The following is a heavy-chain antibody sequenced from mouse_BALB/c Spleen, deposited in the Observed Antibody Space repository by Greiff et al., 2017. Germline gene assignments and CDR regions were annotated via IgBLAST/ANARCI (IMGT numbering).Heavy chain of an antibody. CDR2: ISSGSSTI. CDR1: GFTFSSFG. Sequence: EVKLMESGGGLVKPGGSLKLSCAASGFTFSSFGMHWVRQAPEKGLEWVAYISSGSSTIYYADTVKGRFTISRDNPKNTLFLQMTSLRSEDTAMYYCARSGDYGNYLFAYWGQGTLVTVSA. CDR3: ARSGDYGNYLFAY. D-gene: IGHD2-1*01. V-gene: IGHV5-17*02. J-gene: IGHJ3*01.